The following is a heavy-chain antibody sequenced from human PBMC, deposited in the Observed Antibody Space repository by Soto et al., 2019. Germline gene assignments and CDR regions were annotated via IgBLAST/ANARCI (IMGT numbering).Heavy chain of an antibody. D-gene: IGHD6-13*01. CDR2: IKQDENGK. Sequence: EVQLVESGGGLVQPGGSLRLSCEASGFTFSSRWMTWVRQGPGKGLEWVANIKQDENGKDYVDSVKGRFTISRDNAKNPLYLPMNSLRAEDTAVYYCATHDGPAAAGLVLDFWGQGTLVTVSS. CDR1: GFTFSSRW. V-gene: IGHV3-7*02. J-gene: IGHJ4*02. CDR3: ATHDGPAAAGLVLDF.